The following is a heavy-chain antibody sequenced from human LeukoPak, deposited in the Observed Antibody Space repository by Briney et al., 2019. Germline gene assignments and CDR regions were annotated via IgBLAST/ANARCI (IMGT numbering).Heavy chain of an antibody. CDR1: GYTFTSYY. J-gene: IGHJ6*02. CDR3: ARDPRADLKYDFWSGLGTADGYYYGMDV. D-gene: IGHD3-3*01. V-gene: IGHV1-18*04. CDR2: ISAYNGNT. Sequence: ASVKVSCKASGYTFTSYYMHWVRQAPGQGLEWMGWISAYNGNTNYAQKLQGRVTMTTDTSTSTAYMELRSLRSDDTAVYYCARDPRADLKYDFWSGLGTADGYYYGMDVWGQGTTVTVSS.